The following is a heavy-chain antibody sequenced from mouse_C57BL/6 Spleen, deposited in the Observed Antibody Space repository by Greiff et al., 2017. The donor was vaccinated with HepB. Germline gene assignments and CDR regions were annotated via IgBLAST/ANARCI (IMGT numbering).Heavy chain of an antibody. CDR1: GYTFTSYW. J-gene: IGHJ4*01. D-gene: IGHD2-4*01. CDR3: ARDRDDYDEGAMDY. V-gene: IGHV1-55*01. Sequence: VQLQQPGAELVKPGASVKMSCKASGYTFTSYWITWVKQRPGQGLEWIGDIYPGSGSTNYNEKFKSKATLTVDTSSSTAYIQLSSLTSEDSAVYYCARDRDDYDEGAMDYWGQGTSVTVSS. CDR2: IYPGSGST.